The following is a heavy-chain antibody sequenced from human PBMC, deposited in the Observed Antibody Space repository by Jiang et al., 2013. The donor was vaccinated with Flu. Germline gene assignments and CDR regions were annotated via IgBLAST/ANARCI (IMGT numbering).Heavy chain of an antibody. CDR1: GGSISSYY. CDR2: IYYSGST. Sequence: PGLVKPSETLSLTCTVSGGSISSYYWSWIRQPPGKGLEWIGYIYYSGSTNYNPSLKSRVTISVDTSKNQFSLKLSSVTAADTAVYYCARVKGMVSYFDYWGQGTLVTVSS. CDR3: ARVKGMVSYFDY. D-gene: IGHD5-18*01. V-gene: IGHV4-59*01. J-gene: IGHJ4*02.